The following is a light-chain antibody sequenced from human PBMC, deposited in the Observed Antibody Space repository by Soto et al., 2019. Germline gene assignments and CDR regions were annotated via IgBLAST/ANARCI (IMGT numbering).Light chain of an antibody. V-gene: IGLV2-14*03. Sequence: QSALTQPASVSGSPGQSITISCTGTSSDVGGFNYVSWHQQHPGKAPKLMIYDVTNRPSGVSYRSSGSKSGNTASLTISGLQAEDEADYYCNSYTSSSTYVFGTGTKVNVL. CDR2: DVT. CDR1: SSDVGGFNY. J-gene: IGLJ1*01. CDR3: NSYTSSSTYV.